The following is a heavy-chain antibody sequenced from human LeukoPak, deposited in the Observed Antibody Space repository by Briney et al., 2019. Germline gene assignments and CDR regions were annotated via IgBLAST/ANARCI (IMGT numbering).Heavy chain of an antibody. Sequence: PGGSLRLSCAASGFTFSSYAMSWVRQAPGKGLEWVSAISGSGGSTYYADSVKGRFTISRDNSKNTLYLQMNSLRAEDTAVYYCAKVDWYYDYVWGSYRYTPWAFDYWGQGTLVTVSS. CDR1: GFTFSSYA. CDR3: AKVDWYYDYVWGSYRYTPWAFDY. CDR2: ISGSGGST. V-gene: IGHV3-23*01. D-gene: IGHD3-16*02. J-gene: IGHJ4*02.